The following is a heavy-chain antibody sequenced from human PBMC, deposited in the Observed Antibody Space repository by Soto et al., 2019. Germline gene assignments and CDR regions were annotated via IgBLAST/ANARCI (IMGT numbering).Heavy chain of an antibody. Sequence: PGRSLRLSCSASGFTFSSYAMHWVRQAPGKGLEYVSAISSNGGSTYYADSVKGRFTISRDNSKNTLYLQMSSLRAEDTAVYYCVIIELEIVGATTDFDYWGQGTLVTVSS. J-gene: IGHJ4*02. CDR2: ISSNGGST. V-gene: IGHV3-64D*06. CDR3: VIIELEIVGATTDFDY. CDR1: GFTFSSYA. D-gene: IGHD1-26*01.